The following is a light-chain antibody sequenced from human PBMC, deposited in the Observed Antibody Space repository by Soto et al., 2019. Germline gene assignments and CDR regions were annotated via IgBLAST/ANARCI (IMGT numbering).Light chain of an antibody. V-gene: IGKV4-1*01. CDR3: LQYYNSYT. J-gene: IGKJ2*01. CDR1: QNILYSPNNKNY. Sequence: DIVMTESPDSLAVSLGERATINCKSSQNILYSPNNKNYLAWYQQKPGQPPKLLTYWASTRQSGVPDRFSGSGSETDFTLTISSVQSEDVAVYYCLQYYNSYTFGQGTKLEI. CDR2: WAS.